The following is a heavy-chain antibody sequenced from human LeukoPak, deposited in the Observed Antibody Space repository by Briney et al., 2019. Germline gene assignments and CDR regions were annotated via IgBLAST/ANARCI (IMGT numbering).Heavy chain of an antibody. CDR1: GVSISSYY. V-gene: IGHV4-59*01. J-gene: IGHJ3*02. CDR3: ARDGSSFTAAFDI. CDR2: IYYSGST. Sequence: SETLSLTCTVSGVSISSYYWSWIRQPPGKGLEWIGYIYYSGSTNYNPSLRSRVTISVDTSKNQFSLKLSSVTAADTAVYYCARDGSSFTAAFDIWGQGTMVTVSS.